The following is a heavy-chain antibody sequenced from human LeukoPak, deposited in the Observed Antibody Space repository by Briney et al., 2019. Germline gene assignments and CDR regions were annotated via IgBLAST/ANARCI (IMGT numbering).Heavy chain of an antibody. J-gene: IGHJ5*02. CDR2: IYYSGST. D-gene: IGHD6-13*01. V-gene: IGHV4-59*01. CDR1: GGSISSYY. CDR3: ASQYSSSYNWFDP. Sequence: SETLSLTCTVSGGSISSYYWSWIRQPPGKGLEWIGYIYYSGSTNYNPSLKSRVTISVDTSKNQSSLKLSSVTAADTAVYYCASQYSSSYNWFDPWGQGTLVTVSS.